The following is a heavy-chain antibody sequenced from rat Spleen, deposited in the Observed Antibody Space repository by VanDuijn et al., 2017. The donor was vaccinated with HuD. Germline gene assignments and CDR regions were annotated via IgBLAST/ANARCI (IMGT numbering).Heavy chain of an antibody. V-gene: IGHV2-30*01. Sequence: QVQLKESGPGLVQPSQTLSLTCTVSGFSLTSNSVHWVRQSTGKGLEWMGIIWTGGNTAYNSALKSRLTISRDTSKSQVFLKMNSLQTEDTATYYCARDRTGPFDFWGQGVMVTVSS. D-gene: IGHD4-2*01. CDR3: ARDRTGPFDF. J-gene: IGHJ2*01. CDR2: IWTGGNT. CDR1: GFSLTSNS.